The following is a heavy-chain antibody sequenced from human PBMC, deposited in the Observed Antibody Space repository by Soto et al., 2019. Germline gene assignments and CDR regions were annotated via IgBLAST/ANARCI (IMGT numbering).Heavy chain of an antibody. CDR1: GVSISSGGYP. CDR3: ARAPTGYYYGMDV. D-gene: IGHD4-4*01. CDR2: IYHSGST. V-gene: IGHV4-30-2*01. J-gene: IGHJ6*02. Sequence: SETLYLTCAVSGVSISSGGYPWSWIRQPPGKGLEWIGYIYHSGSTYYNPSLKSRVTISVDRSKNQFSLKLSSVTAADTAVYYCARAPTGYYYGMDVWGQGTTVTVSS.